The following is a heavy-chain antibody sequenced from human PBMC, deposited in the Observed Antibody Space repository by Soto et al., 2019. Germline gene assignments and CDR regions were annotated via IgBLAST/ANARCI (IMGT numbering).Heavy chain of an antibody. J-gene: IGHJ4*02. V-gene: IGHV4-34*01. Sequence: QVQLQQWGAGLLKPSETLSLTCAVYGGSFSGYYWSWIRQPPGKGLEWIGEINHSGSTNYNPSLKSRVPISVDTSKNQFSLKLSSVTAADTAVYYCARGRMWIQHDYWGQGTLVTVSS. CDR3: ARGRMWIQHDY. CDR1: GGSFSGYY. CDR2: INHSGST. D-gene: IGHD5-18*01.